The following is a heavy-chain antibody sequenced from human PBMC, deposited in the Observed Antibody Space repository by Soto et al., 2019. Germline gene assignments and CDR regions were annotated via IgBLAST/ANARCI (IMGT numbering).Heavy chain of an antibody. CDR1: GYTFTGYY. D-gene: IGHD2-2*01. J-gene: IGHJ6*02. V-gene: IGHV1-2*02. Sequence: ASVKVSCKASGYTFTGYYMHWVRQAPGQGLEWMGWINPNSGGTTYAQKFQGRVTITADKSTSTAYMELSSLRSEDTAVYYCATEDGVRDIALIPAAIDAMDVWGQGTTVTVSS. CDR2: INPNSGGT. CDR3: ATEDGVRDIALIPAAIDAMDV.